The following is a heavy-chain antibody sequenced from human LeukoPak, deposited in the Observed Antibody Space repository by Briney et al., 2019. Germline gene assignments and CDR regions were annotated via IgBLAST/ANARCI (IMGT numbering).Heavy chain of an antibody. CDR1: GGIFGSYA. J-gene: IGHJ4*02. Sequence: SVKVSCKVSGGIFGSYAINWVRQAPGQGLEWLGRIIPIFDTPNYAQTFQGRVTISADKSTRTVYMELTSLRSEDTALYYCAKGSRLREAGSYRFWGQGTLVTVCS. V-gene: IGHV1-69*06. D-gene: IGHD3-16*02. CDR3: AKGSRLREAGSYRF. CDR2: IIPIFDTP.